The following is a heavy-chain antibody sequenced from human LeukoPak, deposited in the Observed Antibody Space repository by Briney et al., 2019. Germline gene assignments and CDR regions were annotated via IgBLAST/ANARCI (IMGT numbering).Heavy chain of an antibody. CDR1: GFTVSSNY. CDR3: AKSLLTTASGTGRAFDI. Sequence: PGGSLRLSCAASGFTVSSNYMSWVRRAPGKGLEWVSGISASGDVTFHADPVKGRFTISRDNSRNTLYLQMNSLRAEDTAEYYCAKSLLTTASGTGRAFDIWGQGTMVTVSA. J-gene: IGHJ3*02. V-gene: IGHV3-23*01. D-gene: IGHD1-26*01. CDR2: ISASGDVT.